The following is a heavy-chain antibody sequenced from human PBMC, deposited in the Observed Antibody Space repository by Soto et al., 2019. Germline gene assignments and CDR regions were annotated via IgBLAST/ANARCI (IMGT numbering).Heavy chain of an antibody. Sequence: QVQLVQSGAEVKKPGASVKVSCKASGYTFTSYDINWVRQATGQGLEWMGWMNPNSGNTGYAQKFQGRVTMTRNTSISTAYIELSSLRSEDTAVYYCARVAYYDFWSGYFSRVYYYYYMDVWCKGTTVTVSS. V-gene: IGHV1-8*01. CDR2: MNPNSGNT. D-gene: IGHD3-3*01. CDR3: ARVAYYDFWSGYFSRVYYYYYMDV. CDR1: GYTFTSYD. J-gene: IGHJ6*03.